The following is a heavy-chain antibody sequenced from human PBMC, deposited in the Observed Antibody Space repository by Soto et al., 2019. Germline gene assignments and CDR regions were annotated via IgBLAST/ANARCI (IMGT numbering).Heavy chain of an antibody. J-gene: IGHJ4*02. D-gene: IGHD2-15*01. CDR1: GYTFTSYG. Sequence: QVQLVQSGAEVKKPGASVKVSCKASGYTFTSYGISWVRQAPGLGLEWMGWISAYNGNTNYAQKLQGRVTMTTDTSTSTDYMELRSLRSDDTAVYYCARVPRWQMVVDATPAPVFDYWGQGTLVTVSS. CDR2: ISAYNGNT. V-gene: IGHV1-18*01. CDR3: ARVPRWQMVVDATPAPVFDY.